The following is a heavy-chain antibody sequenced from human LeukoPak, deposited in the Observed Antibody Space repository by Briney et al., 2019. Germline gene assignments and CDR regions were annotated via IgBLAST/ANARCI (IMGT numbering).Heavy chain of an antibody. V-gene: IGHV3-23*01. D-gene: IGHD3-22*01. CDR3: AKDSRESSGHFPYYYYYHYGLDV. CDR1: GFIFSSSA. J-gene: IGHJ6*02. Sequence: GGSLRLSCAVSGFIFSSSAMSWVRQAPGKGLEWVSAISGGGDDTSYADSARGRFTVSRDNSKNTLYLQMNSLRAEGTAVYYCAKDSRESSGHFPYYYYYHYGLDVWGQGTTVTVSS. CDR2: ISGGGDDT.